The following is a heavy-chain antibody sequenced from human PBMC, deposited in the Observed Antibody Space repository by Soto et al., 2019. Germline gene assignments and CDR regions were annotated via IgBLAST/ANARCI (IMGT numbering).Heavy chain of an antibody. CDR1: GGTFGNTA. CDR2: IVPLFGTA. J-gene: IGHJ5*02. Sequence: QVQLVQSGAEVKEPGSSVNVSCKTSGGTFGNTAVTWVRQVPGQGLEWIGGIVPLFGTANYARKFRGRVMITADESTXXAYMDLSSLRSDDTAIYYCARDGDPGYSFWSGPLGGGRFDPWGQGTLVTVSS. CDR3: ARDGDPGYSFWSGPLGGGRFDP. V-gene: IGHV1-69*12. D-gene: IGHD3-3*01.